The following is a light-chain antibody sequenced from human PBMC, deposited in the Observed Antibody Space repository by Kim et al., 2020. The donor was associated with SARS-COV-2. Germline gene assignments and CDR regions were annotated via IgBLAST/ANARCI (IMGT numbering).Light chain of an antibody. CDR2: DVN. CDR3: SSYRSSTTVV. J-gene: IGLJ2*01. CDR1: SSDIGFYDY. V-gene: IGLV2-14*04. Sequence: SITISCIGTSSDIGFYDYVSWYQQHPGKAPKLVIYDVNKRPSGLSNRFSGSKSGNTASLTISGLQAEDEADYYCSSYRSSTTVVFGGGTQLTVL.